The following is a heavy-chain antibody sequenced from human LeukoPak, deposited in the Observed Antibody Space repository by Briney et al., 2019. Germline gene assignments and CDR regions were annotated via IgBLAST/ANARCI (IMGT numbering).Heavy chain of an antibody. CDR2: ISYDGSNK. V-gene: IGHV3-30*03. J-gene: IGHJ4*02. CDR1: GFTFSSYG. Sequence: PGRSLRLSHAASGFTFSSYGMHWVRQAPGKGLEWVAVISYDGSNKYYADSVKGRFTVSKNNSKNTLYLQMNSLRAEDTAVYYCAGDQYHLPAYWGEGCPVTVSS. D-gene: IGHD2-2*01. CDR3: AGDQYHLPAY.